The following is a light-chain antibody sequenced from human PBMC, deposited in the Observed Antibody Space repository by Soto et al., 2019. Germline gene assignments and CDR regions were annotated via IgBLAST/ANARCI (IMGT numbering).Light chain of an antibody. Sequence: QSVLTQPASVSGSPGQSITISCTGTSSDVGGYNYVSWYQQHPGKAPKLMIYEVSNRPSGVSNRFSGSKSGNTASLTISGLQAEDEADYYGSSYTSSSTPYYVFGTGTKLTVL. CDR1: SSDVGGYNY. CDR3: SSYTSSSTPYYV. CDR2: EVS. J-gene: IGLJ1*01. V-gene: IGLV2-14*01.